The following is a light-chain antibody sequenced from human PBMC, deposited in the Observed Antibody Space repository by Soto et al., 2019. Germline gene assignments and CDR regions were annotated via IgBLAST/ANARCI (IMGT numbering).Light chain of an antibody. CDR3: QKYNSAPWT. J-gene: IGKJ1*01. CDR2: AAS. CDR1: QGIASY. Sequence: DIQMTQSPSSLSASVGDRVTITCRASQGIASYLAWYQQKPGKVPKLLIYAASTLLLGVPSRFSGSGSGTDFTLTISSLQLEDVATFYCQKYNSAPWTFGQGTKVEIK. V-gene: IGKV1-27*01.